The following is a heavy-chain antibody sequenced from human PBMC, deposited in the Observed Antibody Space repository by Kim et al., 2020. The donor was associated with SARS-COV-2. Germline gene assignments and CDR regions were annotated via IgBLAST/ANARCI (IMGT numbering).Heavy chain of an antibody. Sequence: SETLSLTCTVSGGSISSSSYYWGWILQPPGKGLEWIGSIYYSGSTYYNPSLKSRVTISVDTSKNQFSLKLSSVTAADTAVYYCARHGGISRPTNWFDPWGQGTLVTVSS. V-gene: IGHV4-39*01. D-gene: IGHD3-16*01. CDR3: ARHGGISRPTNWFDP. CDR1: GGSISSSSYY. CDR2: IYYSGST. J-gene: IGHJ5*02.